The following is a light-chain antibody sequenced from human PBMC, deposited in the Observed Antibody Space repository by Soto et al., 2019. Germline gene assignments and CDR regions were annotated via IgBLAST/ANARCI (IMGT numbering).Light chain of an antibody. CDR1: SSDFGGYNF. CDR2: DVS. V-gene: IGLV2-14*03. J-gene: IGLJ2*01. CDR3: SSYTTGNTV. Sequence: QSALTQPASVSGSPGQSITISCTGTSSDFGGYNFVSWYQHHPGKAPKLMIYDVSNRPSGVSNRFSGSKSGNTASLTISGLQAEDEADYYCSSYTTGNTVFGGGTKLTVL.